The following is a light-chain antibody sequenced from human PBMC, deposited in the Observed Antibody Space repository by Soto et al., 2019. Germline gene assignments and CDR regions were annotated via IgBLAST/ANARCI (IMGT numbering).Light chain of an antibody. CDR2: GAS. CDR1: QSVSSN. Sequence: EIVMTQCPATLSVSPGERATLTCRASQSVSSNLAWYPQKPGQAARILIYGASTRATGIPARIGGSGSGTEFILTFSSLQSEDFAFYYCQQYENWTTFGQGTRREI. V-gene: IGKV3-15*01. J-gene: IGKJ5*01. CDR3: QQYENWTT.